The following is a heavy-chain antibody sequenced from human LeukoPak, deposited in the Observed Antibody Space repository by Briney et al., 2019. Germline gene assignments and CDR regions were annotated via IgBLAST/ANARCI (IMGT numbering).Heavy chain of an antibody. CDR1: GFTLSGAA. V-gene: IGHV3-73*01. J-gene: IGHJ3*01. CDR2: IRTEANSFAT. D-gene: IGHD1-26*01. Sequence: GGSLRLSCAASGFTLSGAAMHRVRQASGKGLEWVGRIRTEANSFATAYAASVEGRFTISRDDSQNTAYLQMNSLKTEDTTVYYCTRHGRGSLNVFDVWGQGTMVTVSS. CDR3: TRHGRGSLNVFDV.